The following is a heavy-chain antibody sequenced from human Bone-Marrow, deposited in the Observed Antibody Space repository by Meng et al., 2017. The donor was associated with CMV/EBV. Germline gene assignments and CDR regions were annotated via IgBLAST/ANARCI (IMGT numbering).Heavy chain of an antibody. CDR3: ARDYNWLPDY. CDR1: GFSFATYA. J-gene: IGHJ4*02. Sequence: GESLKISCAGSGFSFATYALSWVRQAPGKGLEWLSYISSSGSTIYYADSVKGRFTVSKDNAKNSLYLQMNNLRAGDTAVYYCARDYNWLPDYWGQGTLVTVSS. D-gene: IGHD1-20*01. V-gene: IGHV3-48*03. CDR2: ISSSGSTI.